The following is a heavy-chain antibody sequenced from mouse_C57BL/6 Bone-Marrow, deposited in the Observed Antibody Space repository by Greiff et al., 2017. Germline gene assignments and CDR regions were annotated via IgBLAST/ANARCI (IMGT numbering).Heavy chain of an antibody. V-gene: IGHV5-4*01. CDR2: ISDGGSYT. D-gene: IGHD2-1*01. CDR3: ARDPLYYGINFDY. Sequence: EVQLQESGGGLVKPGGSLKLSCAASGFTFSSYAMSWVRQTPEKRLAWVATISDGGSYTYYPDNLKGRFTISRDNAKNNLYLQMSHLKSEDTAMYYCARDPLYYGINFDYWGQGTTLTVSS. J-gene: IGHJ2*01. CDR1: GFTFSSYA.